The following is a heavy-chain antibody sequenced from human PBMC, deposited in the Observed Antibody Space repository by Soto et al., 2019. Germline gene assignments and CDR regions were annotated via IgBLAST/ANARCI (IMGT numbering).Heavy chain of an antibody. D-gene: IGHD6-19*01. Sequence: SVKVSCKASGGTLSSYAISWVRQAPGQGLEWMGGIIPIFGTANYAQKFQGRVTITADESTSTAYMELSSLRSEDTAVYYCASVYSRGGGAFDIWGQGTMVTVSS. CDR2: IIPIFGTA. CDR3: ASVYSRGGGAFDI. V-gene: IGHV1-69*13. CDR1: GGTLSSYA. J-gene: IGHJ3*02.